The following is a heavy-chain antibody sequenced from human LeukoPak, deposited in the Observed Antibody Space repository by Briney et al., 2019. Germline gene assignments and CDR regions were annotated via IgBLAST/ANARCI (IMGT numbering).Heavy chain of an antibody. D-gene: IGHD3-22*01. J-gene: IGHJ4*02. V-gene: IGHV3-48*03. Sequence: PGGSLRLSCAASGFTFSSYEMNWVRQAPGKGLEWVSYISSSGSTIYYADSVKGRFTISRDNAKNSLYLQMNSLRAEGTAVYYCARVGYYYDSSGYSKYVDYWGQGTLVTVSS. CDR1: GFTFSSYE. CDR3: ARVGYYYDSSGYSKYVDY. CDR2: ISSSGSTI.